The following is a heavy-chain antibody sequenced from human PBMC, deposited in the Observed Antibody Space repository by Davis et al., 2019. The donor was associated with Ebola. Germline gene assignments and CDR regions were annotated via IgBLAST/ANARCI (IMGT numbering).Heavy chain of an antibody. CDR3: ARRATYSSSWWDY. J-gene: IGHJ4*02. CDR2: IYPGDSDT. Sequence: PGGSLRLSCKGSGSAFTSYWIGWVRQMPGKGLDWMGIIYPGDSDTRSSPSFQGQVTISADKSISTAYLQWSSLKASDTAMYYCARRATYSSSWWDYWGQGTLVTVSS. CDR1: GSAFTSYW. V-gene: IGHV5-51*01. D-gene: IGHD6-13*01.